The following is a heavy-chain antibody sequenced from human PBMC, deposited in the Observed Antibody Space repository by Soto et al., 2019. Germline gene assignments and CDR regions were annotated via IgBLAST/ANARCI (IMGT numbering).Heavy chain of an antibody. D-gene: IGHD6-19*01. V-gene: IGHV1-18*04. J-gene: IGHJ4*02. CDR1: GYTFTSYG. CDR2: ISAYNGNT. CDR3: ARDSSGWTSPGYFDY. Sequence: ASVKVSCKASGYTFTSYGISWVRQAPGQGLEWMGWISAYNGNTNYAQKLQGRVTMTTDTSTSTAYMELRSLRSDDTAVYYCARDSSGWTSPGYFDYWGQGTLVTVPQ.